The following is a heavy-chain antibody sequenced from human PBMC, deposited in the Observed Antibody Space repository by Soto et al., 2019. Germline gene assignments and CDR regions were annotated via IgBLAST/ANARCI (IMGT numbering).Heavy chain of an antibody. J-gene: IGHJ4*02. V-gene: IGHV1-69*02. CDR2: IMPMLDIV. D-gene: IGHD3-22*01. CDR3: AAEYYYGTSDPKGRID. CDR1: GGTFSSYI. Sequence: ASVKVSCKASGGTFSSYIISWVRQAPAPGQSLEWMGSIMPMLDIVNYAQKFQGRVTITADKSTSTAYMELSSLRSEDTAVYYCAAEYYYGTSDPKGRIDWGQGTLVTVSS.